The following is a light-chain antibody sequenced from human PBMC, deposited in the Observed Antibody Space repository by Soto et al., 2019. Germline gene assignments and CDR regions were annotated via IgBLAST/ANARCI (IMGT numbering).Light chain of an antibody. CDR1: SSDVGGYNY. V-gene: IGLV2-8*01. J-gene: IGLJ1*01. CDR3: NSYAGSKNFYV. CDR2: EVT. Sequence: QSALTQPPSAAGSPGQSVTISCTGTSSDVGGYNYVSWYQQHPGKAPKLMVYEVTKRPSGVPDLFSGFKSGNTASLTVSGLQAEDEADYYCNSYAGSKNFYVFGTGTKLTVL.